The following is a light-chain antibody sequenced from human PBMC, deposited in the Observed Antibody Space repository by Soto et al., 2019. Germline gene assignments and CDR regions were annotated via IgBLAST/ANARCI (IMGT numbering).Light chain of an antibody. Sequence: QSVLTQPPSASGTPGQRVTISCSGSSSNIGSNTVNWYQQLPGTAPKLLIYSNNQRPSGVPDRFSGSKSGTSASLATSGLQSEDEADYYCAAWDDSLKGVVFGGGTKLTVL. CDR2: SNN. J-gene: IGLJ2*01. CDR3: AAWDDSLKGVV. CDR1: SSNIGSNT. V-gene: IGLV1-44*01.